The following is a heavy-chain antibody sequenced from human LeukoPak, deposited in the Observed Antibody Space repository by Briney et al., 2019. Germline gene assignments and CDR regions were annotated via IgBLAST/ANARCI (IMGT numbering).Heavy chain of an antibody. CDR3: ARAFDDYGDYTGY. Sequence: ASVKVSCKASGYTFTSYGISWVRQAPEQGLEWMGWINPNSGGTNYAQKFQGRVTMTRDTSISTAYMELSRLRSDDTAVYYCARAFDDYGDYTGYWGQGTLVTVSS. CDR2: INPNSGGT. D-gene: IGHD4-17*01. V-gene: IGHV1-2*02. J-gene: IGHJ4*02. CDR1: GYTFTSYG.